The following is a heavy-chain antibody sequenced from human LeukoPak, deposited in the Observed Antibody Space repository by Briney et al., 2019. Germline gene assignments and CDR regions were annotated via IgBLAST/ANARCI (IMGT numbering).Heavy chain of an antibody. V-gene: IGHV1-69*05. CDR1: GGTFSSYA. D-gene: IGHD2-15*01. J-gene: IGHJ4*02. CDR2: IIPIFGTA. Sequence: ASVKVSCKASGGTFSSYAISWVRQAPGQGLEWMGGIIPIFGTANYAQKFQGRVTITTDESTSTAYMELSSLRSEDTAVYYCARLASRIPPLQLDHWGQGTLVTVSS. CDR3: ARLASRIPPLQLDH.